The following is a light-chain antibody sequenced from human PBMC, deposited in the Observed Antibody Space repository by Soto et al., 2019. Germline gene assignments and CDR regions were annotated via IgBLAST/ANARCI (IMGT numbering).Light chain of an antibody. CDR1: SSNIGDNY. V-gene: IGLV1-47*01. CDR2: RNY. CDR3: AAWDDSLSGWV. Sequence: QSVLTQPPSASGTPGQRVTISCSGSSSNIGDNYIYWYQQVPGTAPTLLIYRNYQRPSGVPDRFSGSKSGTSASLAISGLRSEDEADYYCAAWDDSLSGWVFGGGTKLTVL. J-gene: IGLJ3*02.